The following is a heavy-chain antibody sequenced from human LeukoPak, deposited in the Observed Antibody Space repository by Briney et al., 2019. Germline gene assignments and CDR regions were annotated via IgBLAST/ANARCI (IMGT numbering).Heavy chain of an antibody. V-gene: IGHV3-23*01. CDR1: GFRFSSYG. D-gene: IGHD1-26*01. J-gene: IGHJ4*02. CDR2: ISGSGGGT. CDR3: AKERREQSRDNYFDY. Sequence: GGSLRLSCAASGFRFSSYGMTWVRQAPGKGLEWVAAISGSGGGTYYADSVKGRSTISRDNFKNTLYLVRNSLRADDTAVYNCAKERREQSRDNYFDYWGQGTLVTVSS.